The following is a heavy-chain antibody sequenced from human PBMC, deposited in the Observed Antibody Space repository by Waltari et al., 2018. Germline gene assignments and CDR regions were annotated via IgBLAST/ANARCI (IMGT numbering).Heavy chain of an antibody. Sequence: QVQPQQWGAGLLKPSETLSLTCAVSGGSFSGYYVSWVRHPPGKGLEWIGEINHSGSTNYNPSLKSRVTISVDTSKNQFSLKLSSVTAADTAVYYCARGGRIAACRAHPGFDYWGQGTLVTVSS. V-gene: IGHV4-34*01. D-gene: IGHD6-6*01. J-gene: IGHJ4*02. CDR2: INHSGST. CDR1: GGSFSGYY. CDR3: ARGGRIAACRAHPGFDY.